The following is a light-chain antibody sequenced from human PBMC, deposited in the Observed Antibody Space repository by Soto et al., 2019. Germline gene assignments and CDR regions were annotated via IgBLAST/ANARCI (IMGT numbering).Light chain of an antibody. V-gene: IGKV1-39*01. CDR2: AAS. Sequence: DIHLTQSPSSLSASVGDRVTITCRASQSIDNYLNWYQQKPGKVPKLLIYAASSLQSGVPSRFSGNGSGTDFTLTISSLQPEDFAVYYCQQTYNTPWTFGHGTKVDIK. J-gene: IGKJ1*01. CDR1: QSIDNY. CDR3: QQTYNTPWT.